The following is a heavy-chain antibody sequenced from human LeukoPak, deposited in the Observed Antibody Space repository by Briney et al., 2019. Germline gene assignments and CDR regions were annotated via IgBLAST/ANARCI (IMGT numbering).Heavy chain of an antibody. J-gene: IGHJ4*02. CDR2: INPSGGST. V-gene: IGHV1-46*01. Sequence: GASVKVSCKASGYTFTNYYVHWVRQAPGQGLEWMGVINPSGGSTNYAQKFQGRVTMTRNTSISTAYMELSSLRSEDTAVYYCARGQNYYDSSGPTGYWGQGTLVTVSS. CDR1: GYTFTNYY. D-gene: IGHD3-22*01. CDR3: ARGQNYYDSSGPTGY.